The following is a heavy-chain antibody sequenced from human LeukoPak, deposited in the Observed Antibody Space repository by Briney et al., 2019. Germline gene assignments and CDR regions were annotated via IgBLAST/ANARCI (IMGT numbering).Heavy chain of an antibody. V-gene: IGHV1-69*05. CDR2: IIPIFGTA. Sequence: SVKVSCKASGGTFSSYAISWVRQAPGQGLEWMGGIIPIFGTANYAQKFQGRVTITTDESTSTAYMELSSLRSEDTAVYYCARHSLPQIKSESSSSWSHYFDYWGQGTLVTVSS. J-gene: IGHJ4*02. CDR1: GGTFSSYA. D-gene: IGHD6-13*01. CDR3: ARHSLPQIKSESSSSWSHYFDY.